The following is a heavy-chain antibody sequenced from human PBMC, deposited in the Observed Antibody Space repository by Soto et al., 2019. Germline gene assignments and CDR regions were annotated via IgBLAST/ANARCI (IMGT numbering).Heavy chain of an antibody. CDR2: IIPIFGTA. CDR3: ANSGITMIVGYYYGMDV. D-gene: IGHD3-22*01. J-gene: IGHJ6*02. V-gene: IGHV1-69*06. Sequence: SVKVSCKASGGTFSSYAISWVRQAPGQGLEWMGGIIPIFGTANYAQKFQGRVTITAGKSTSTAYMELSSLRSEDTAVYYCANSGITMIVGYYYGMDVWAKGPRSPSP. CDR1: GGTFSSYA.